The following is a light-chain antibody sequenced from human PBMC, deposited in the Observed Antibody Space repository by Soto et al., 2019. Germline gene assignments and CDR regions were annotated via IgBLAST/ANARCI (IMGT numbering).Light chain of an antibody. CDR3: CSFAGNSLV. CDR1: SSDVGAYNY. Sequence: QSALTQPRSVSGSPGQSVTISCAGTSSDVGAYNYVSWYQQHPGKAPKIMIYDVTARPSGVPDRFSGSKSGNTASLTISGLQAEDEADYYCCSFAGNSLVFGGGTKVTVL. V-gene: IGLV2-11*01. J-gene: IGLJ2*01. CDR2: DVT.